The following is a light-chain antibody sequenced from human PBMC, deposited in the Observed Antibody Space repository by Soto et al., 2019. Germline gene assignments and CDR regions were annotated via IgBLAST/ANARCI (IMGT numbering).Light chain of an antibody. CDR2: KNN. J-gene: IGLJ2*01. V-gene: IGLV6-57*04. CDR1: SGSIASNH. Sequence: NFLLTQPHSVSESPGKTVTISCTRSSGSIASNHVQWFQQRPGSAPTTVIYKNNQRPSGVPDRFSGSIDSSSNSASLTIAGLKTEDEADFYGQSYDSNNVVFGGGTQLTVL. CDR3: QSYDSNNVV.